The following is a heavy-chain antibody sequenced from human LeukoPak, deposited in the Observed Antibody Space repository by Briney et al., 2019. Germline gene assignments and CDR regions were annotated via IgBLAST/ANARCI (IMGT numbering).Heavy chain of an antibody. CDR1: GFTFTSYD. V-gene: IGHV1-8*01. J-gene: IGHJ4*02. Sequence: ASVKVSCKASGFTFTSYDINWVRQASGQGLEWMGWMNPNNGNTGYAQKFQGRVTMTRDTSISTAYMELRGLRAEDTAVYYCAKDSGPTDDLYFDYWGQGTLVTVSS. D-gene: IGHD1-26*01. CDR2: MNPNNGNT. CDR3: AKDSGPTDDLYFDY.